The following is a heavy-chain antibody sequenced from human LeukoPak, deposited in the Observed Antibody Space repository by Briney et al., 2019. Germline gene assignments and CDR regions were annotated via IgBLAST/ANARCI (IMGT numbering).Heavy chain of an antibody. CDR3: AKAPRYCSSTSCYNIPSY. D-gene: IGHD2-2*02. CDR1: GFTFSSYA. V-gene: IGHV3-23*01. Sequence: PGGSLRLSCAASGFTFSSYAMSWVRQAPGKGLEWVSAISGSGGSTYYADSVKGRFTISRDNSKNTLYLQMNSLRAEDTAVYYCAKAPRYCSSTSCYNIPSYWGQGTLVTVSS. CDR2: ISGSGGST. J-gene: IGHJ4*02.